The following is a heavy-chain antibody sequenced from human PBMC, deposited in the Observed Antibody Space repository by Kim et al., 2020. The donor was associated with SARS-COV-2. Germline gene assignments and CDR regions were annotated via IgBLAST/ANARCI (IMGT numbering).Heavy chain of an antibody. CDR2: IYYSGST. CDR1: GGSISSYY. Sequence: SETLSLTCTVSGGSISSYYWSWIRQPPGKGLEWIGYIYYSGSTNYNPSPKSRVTISVDTSKNQFSLKLSSVTAADTAVYYCASPNRSGSNAFDIWGQGKMVTVSS. J-gene: IGHJ3*02. V-gene: IGHV4-59*08. D-gene: IGHD3-22*01. CDR3: ASPNRSGSNAFDI.